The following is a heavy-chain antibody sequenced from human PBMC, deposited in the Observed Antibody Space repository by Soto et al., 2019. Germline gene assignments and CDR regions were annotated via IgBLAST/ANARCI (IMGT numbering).Heavy chain of an antibody. CDR3: VKVLRIITFFGVVPTKPYFDH. V-gene: IGHV3-23*01. CDR2: ISGSGGST. J-gene: IGHJ4*02. CDR1: GFTFSNYA. D-gene: IGHD3-3*01. Sequence: GTLRLSCAASGFTFSNYAMSWVRQAPGKGLEWVSAISGSGGSTYYADSVKGRFTISRDNSKNTLYLQMNSLRAEDTAVYYCVKVLRIITFFGVVPTKPYFDHWGQGTLVTVSS.